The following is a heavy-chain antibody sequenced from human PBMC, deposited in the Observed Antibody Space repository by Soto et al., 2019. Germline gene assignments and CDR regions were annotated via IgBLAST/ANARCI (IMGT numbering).Heavy chain of an antibody. CDR3: ARDPYYSDSSGYYSCYFAF. CDR1: RGSVSSGSFY. D-gene: IGHD3-22*01. CDR2: IYYTGST. V-gene: IGHV4-61*01. J-gene: IGHJ2*01. Sequence: PSETLSLTCTVSRGSVSSGSFYWSWIRQPPGRGLEWIGNIYYTGSTNYNPSLKSRVTMSVDTSKNQFSLKLSSVTAADTAVYYCARDPYYSDSSGYYSCYFAFWGRGTLVTVSS.